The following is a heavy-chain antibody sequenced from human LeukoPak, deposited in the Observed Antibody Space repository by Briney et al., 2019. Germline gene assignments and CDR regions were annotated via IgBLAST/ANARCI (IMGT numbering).Heavy chain of an antibody. J-gene: IGHJ5*02. CDR3: ARVIVVVKKNWFDP. CDR1: DDSISSSTYY. D-gene: IGHD2-2*01. Sequence: SDTLSLTCIISDDSISSSTYYWSWIRQPPGKGLEWIGEINHSGSTNYNPSLKSRVTISVDTSKNQFSLKLSSVTAADTAVYYCARVIVVVKKNWFDPWGQGTLVTVSS. CDR2: INHSGST. V-gene: IGHV4-39*07.